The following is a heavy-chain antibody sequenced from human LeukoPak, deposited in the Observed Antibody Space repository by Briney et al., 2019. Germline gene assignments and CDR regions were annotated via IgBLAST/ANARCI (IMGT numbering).Heavy chain of an antibody. CDR1: GYTFTGYY. J-gene: IGHJ6*01. CDR3: AREYDSSGYSYYGMDG. D-gene: IGHD3-22*01. CDR2: LNPNSGGT. Sequence: ASVKVSCKDSGYTFTGYYVHWVRQAPGQGREWMGWLNPNSGGTNYAQKFQGRVTMTRDTSISTAYMELSRLRSDDTAVYYCAREYDSSGYSYYGMDGWGQGTTVTVS. V-gene: IGHV1-2*02.